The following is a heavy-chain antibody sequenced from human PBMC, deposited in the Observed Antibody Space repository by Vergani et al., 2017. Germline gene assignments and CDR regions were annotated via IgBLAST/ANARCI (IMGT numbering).Heavy chain of an antibody. CDR1: GFTVSSNY. D-gene: IGHD2-21*02. V-gene: IGHV3-66*02. CDR3: ATPYCGGDCYIPYYYYGMDG. Sequence: EVQLVESGGGLVQPGGSLRLSCAASGFTVSSNYMSWVRQAPGKGLEWVSVIYSGGSTYYADSVKGRFTISRDNSKNTLYLQMNSLRAKDTAVYYCATPYCGGDCYIPYYYYGMDGWGQGTTVTVSS. J-gene: IGHJ6*02. CDR2: IYSGGST.